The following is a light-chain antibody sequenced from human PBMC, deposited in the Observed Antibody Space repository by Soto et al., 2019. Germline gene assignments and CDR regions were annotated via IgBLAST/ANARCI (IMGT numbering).Light chain of an antibody. CDR3: MQALQTPLT. J-gene: IGKJ4*01. CDR1: QRILHSNGYNY. CDR2: LGS. V-gene: IGKV2-28*01. Sequence: IVMTQSPLSLPVTHGEPASISCRSSQRILHSNGYNYLDWYMQKPGQSPQIXSYLGSNRASGVPDRVSGSGSGTDFTLKISRVEAEDVGVYYCMQALQTPLTFGGGTKVDIK.